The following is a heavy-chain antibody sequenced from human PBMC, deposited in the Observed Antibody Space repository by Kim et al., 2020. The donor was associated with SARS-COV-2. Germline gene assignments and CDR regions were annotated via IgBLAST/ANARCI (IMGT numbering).Heavy chain of an antibody. V-gene: IGHV1-69*13. CDR2: IIPIFGTA. J-gene: IGHJ3*02. CDR1: GGTFSSYA. D-gene: IGHD2-8*01. CDR3: ASVRVVLTGTSAFDI. Sequence: SVKVSCKASGGTFSSYAISWVRQAPGQGLEWMGGIIPIFGTANYAQKFQGRVTITADESTSTAYMELSSLRSEDTAVYYCASVRVVLTGTSAFDIWGQGTMVTVSS.